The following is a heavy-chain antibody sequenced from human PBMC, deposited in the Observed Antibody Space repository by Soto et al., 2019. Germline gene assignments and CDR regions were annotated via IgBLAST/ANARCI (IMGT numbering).Heavy chain of an antibody. CDR1: GGSVSSGSYY. J-gene: IGHJ5*02. Sequence: SETLSLTCTVSGGSVSSGSYYWSWIRQPPGKGLEWIGYIYYSGSTNYNPSLKSRVTISVDTSKNQFSLKLSSVTAADTAVYYCARGGYSYSSGFVGLQKYNWFDPWGQGTLVTVSS. D-gene: IGHD5-18*01. CDR2: IYYSGST. CDR3: ARGGYSYSSGFVGLQKYNWFDP. V-gene: IGHV4-61*01.